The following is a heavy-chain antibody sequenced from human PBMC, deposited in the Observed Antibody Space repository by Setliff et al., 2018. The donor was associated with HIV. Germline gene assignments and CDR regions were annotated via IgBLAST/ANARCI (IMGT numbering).Heavy chain of an antibody. CDR2: ISSSSYI. D-gene: IGHD5-12*01. CDR1: GFTFSSYS. CDR3: ARDQVAVDSVARWRKEYFMDV. J-gene: IGHJ6*03. Sequence: GGSLRLSCAASGFTFSSYSMNWVRQAPGKGLEWVSSISSSSYIYYADSVKGRSTISRDNAKNSLYLQLNSLRAEDTAVYYCARDQVAVDSVARWRKEYFMDVWGKGTTVTVSS. V-gene: IGHV3-21*01.